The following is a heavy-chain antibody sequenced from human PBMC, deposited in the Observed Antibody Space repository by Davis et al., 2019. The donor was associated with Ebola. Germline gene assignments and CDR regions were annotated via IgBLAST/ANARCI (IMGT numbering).Heavy chain of an antibody. Sequence: PGGSLRLSCAASGFTFDDYAMHWVRQAPGKGLEWVSLISGDGGSTYYADSVKGRFTISRDNSKNSLYLQMNSLRTEDTALYYCARAGSGSYYGWFDPWGQGTLVTVSS. J-gene: IGHJ5*02. V-gene: IGHV3-43*02. CDR2: ISGDGGST. CDR3: ARAGSGSYYGWFDP. D-gene: IGHD3-10*01. CDR1: GFTFDDYA.